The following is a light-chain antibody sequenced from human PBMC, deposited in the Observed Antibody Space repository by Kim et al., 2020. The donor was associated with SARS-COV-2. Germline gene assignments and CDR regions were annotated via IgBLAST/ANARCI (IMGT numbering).Light chain of an antibody. CDR2: GAS. CDR1: QSVSSSY. Sequence: LSTGETAPLSCRASQSVSSSYLAWYQQKPGQAPRLLIYGASSRATGIPDRFSGSGSGTDFTLTISRLEPEDFAVYYCQQYGSSPYSFGQGTKLEI. CDR3: QQYGSSPYS. V-gene: IGKV3-20*01. J-gene: IGKJ2*03.